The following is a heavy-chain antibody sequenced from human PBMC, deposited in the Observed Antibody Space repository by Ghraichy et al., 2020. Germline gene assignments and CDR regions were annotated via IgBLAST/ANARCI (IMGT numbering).Heavy chain of an antibody. CDR1: GFIFTTYA. Sequence: GSLRLSCAASGFIFTTYAMHWVRQTPGKGLEWVAFIWYDGSKKYYADSVKGRFTISRDNSRKTLYLQMNSLRAEDTAVYYCAREWDQQNYYYGMDVWGQGTTVTVSS. CDR3: AREWDQQNYYYGMDV. CDR2: IWYDGSKK. D-gene: IGHD1-26*01. J-gene: IGHJ6*02. V-gene: IGHV3-33*01.